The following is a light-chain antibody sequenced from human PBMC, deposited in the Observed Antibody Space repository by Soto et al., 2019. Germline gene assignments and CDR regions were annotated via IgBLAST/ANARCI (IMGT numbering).Light chain of an antibody. CDR3: QHYDSFPRT. V-gene: IGKV1-33*01. CDR1: QDISNH. J-gene: IGKJ1*01. CDR2: DAS. Sequence: DIQLTQSPSSLSASAGDRVTITCQASQDISNHLNWYQQKPGKAPILVIYDASELHTGVPSRFGGGGFGTEFSFTISSLQPEDIATYFRQHYDSFPRTFGQGTKVEIK.